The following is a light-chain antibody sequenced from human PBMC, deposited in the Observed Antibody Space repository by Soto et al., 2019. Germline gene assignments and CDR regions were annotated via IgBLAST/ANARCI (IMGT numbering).Light chain of an antibody. J-gene: IGKJ1*01. V-gene: IGKV1-5*01. Sequence: DIQLTQSPSFLSASVGDRATIACRSSQSISSWLAWYQQKPGKAPKLLIYDASSLESGVPSRFSGSGSGTEFTLTITSLQPDDFATYYCQQYNTYSFGQGTKVDIK. CDR3: QQYNTYS. CDR1: QSISSW. CDR2: DAS.